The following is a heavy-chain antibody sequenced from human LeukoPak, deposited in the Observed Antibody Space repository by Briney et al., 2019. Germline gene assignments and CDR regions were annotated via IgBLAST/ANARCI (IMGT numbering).Heavy chain of an antibody. Sequence: GGSLRLSCATSGFTFSNAWMSWVRQAPGKGLEWVANIKQDGSEKYYVDSVKGRFTIARDSAMNSLYLQMNSLRGEDTAVYYCARGHYYFDYWGQGTLVTVSS. CDR2: IKQDGSEK. J-gene: IGHJ4*02. CDR1: GFTFSNAW. CDR3: ARGHYYFDY. V-gene: IGHV3-7*01.